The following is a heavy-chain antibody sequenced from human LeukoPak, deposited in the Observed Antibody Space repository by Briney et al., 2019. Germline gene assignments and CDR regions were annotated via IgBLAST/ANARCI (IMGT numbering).Heavy chain of an antibody. CDR3: ARGWLAETTVVTPYNY. CDR1: GGSFSSYA. D-gene: IGHD4-23*01. J-gene: IGHJ4*02. V-gene: IGHV1-69*01. CDR2: IIPIFGTA. Sequence: ASVKVSCKASGGSFSSYAINWVRQAPGQGLEWMGGIIPIFGTANYAQKFQDRVTITAVESMSTVYMELSSLRSEDTAVYYCARGWLAETTVVTPYNYWDQGTLVTVSS.